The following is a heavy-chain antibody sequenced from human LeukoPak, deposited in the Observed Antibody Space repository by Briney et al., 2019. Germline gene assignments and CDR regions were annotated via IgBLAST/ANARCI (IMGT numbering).Heavy chain of an antibody. D-gene: IGHD3-16*01. Sequence: TSETLSLTCTVSGGSISSSSYYWGWIRQPPGKGLEWIGSIYYSGSTYYNPSLKSRVTISVDTSKNQFSLKLSSVTAADTAVYYCARVGGLDWGQGTLVTVSS. CDR1: GGSISSSSYY. J-gene: IGHJ1*01. V-gene: IGHV4-39*07. CDR2: IYYSGST. CDR3: ARVGGLD.